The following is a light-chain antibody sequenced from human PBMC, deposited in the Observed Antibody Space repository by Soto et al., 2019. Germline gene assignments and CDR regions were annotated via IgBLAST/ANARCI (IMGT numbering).Light chain of an antibody. CDR1: QSVNQK. CDR3: QQFNNWPHT. CDR2: VAS. V-gene: IGKV3-15*01. J-gene: IGKJ2*01. Sequence: EIVLTKSPATQSVSPGERATLSCRASQSVNQKLGWYQQKPGQAPRLLIYVASYRATGIPARFSGSGSGTEYTLTISNLQAEDFAVYYCQQFNNWPHTFGQGTKVDIK.